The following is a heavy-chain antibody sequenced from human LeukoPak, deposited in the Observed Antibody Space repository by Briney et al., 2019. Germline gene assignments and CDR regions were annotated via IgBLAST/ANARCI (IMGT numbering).Heavy chain of an antibody. Sequence: GGSLILSCAASGFTFSSYAMHWVRQAPGKGLEWVAVISYDGSNKYYADSVKGRFTISRDNSKNTLYLQMNSLRAEDTAVYYCARDIVLMVYAISPGYWGQGTLVTVSS. V-gene: IGHV3-30*04. CDR2: ISYDGSNK. CDR3: ARDIVLMVYAISPGY. J-gene: IGHJ4*02. CDR1: GFTFSSYA. D-gene: IGHD2-8*01.